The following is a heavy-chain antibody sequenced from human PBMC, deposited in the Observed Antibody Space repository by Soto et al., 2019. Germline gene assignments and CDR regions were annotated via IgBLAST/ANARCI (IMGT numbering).Heavy chain of an antibody. CDR1: GFTFSSYG. CDR2: ISYDGSNK. J-gene: IGHJ4*02. CDR3: AKDRYYYDSSGYTLCGY. Sequence: GGSLRLSCAASGFTFSSYGMHWVRQAPGKGLEWVAVISYDGSNKYYADSVKGRFTISRDNSKNTLYLQMNSLRAEDTAVYASAKDRYYYDSSGYTLCGYWGQGTLVTVSS. D-gene: IGHD3-22*01. V-gene: IGHV3-30*18.